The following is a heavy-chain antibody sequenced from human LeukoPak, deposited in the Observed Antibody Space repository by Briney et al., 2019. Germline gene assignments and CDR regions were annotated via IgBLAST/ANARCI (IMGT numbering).Heavy chain of an antibody. CDR3: AKYDESSGWYAPGWFDP. D-gene: IGHD6-19*01. CDR1: GFTFSTHA. Sequence: GGSLRLSRVVSGFTFSTHAMTWVRQAPGKGLERVSDISGPGGTTYYAASVKGRFTISRDNSKNTLYLQMNSLRAEDTAVYYCAKYDESSGWYAPGWFDPWGQGTLVTVSS. CDR2: ISGPGGTT. J-gene: IGHJ5*02. V-gene: IGHV3-23*01.